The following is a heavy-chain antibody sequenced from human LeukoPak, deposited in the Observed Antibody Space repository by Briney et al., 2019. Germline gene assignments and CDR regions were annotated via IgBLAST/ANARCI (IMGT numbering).Heavy chain of an antibody. D-gene: IGHD3-22*01. V-gene: IGHV1-24*01. CDR2: FDPEDGET. Sequence: ASVKVSCKVSGYTLTELSTHWVRQAPGQGVEWMGGFDPEDGETVYTQKFQARITMTEDTSTDTAYMELIRLRSEDTAVYYCTTANRLTRDSSGYYPDSWGQGTLVTVSS. J-gene: IGHJ4*02. CDR3: TTANRLTRDSSGYYPDS. CDR1: GYTLTELS.